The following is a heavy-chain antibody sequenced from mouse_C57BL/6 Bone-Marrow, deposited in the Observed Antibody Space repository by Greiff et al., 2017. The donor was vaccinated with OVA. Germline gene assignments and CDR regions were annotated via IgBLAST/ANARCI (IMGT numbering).Heavy chain of an antibody. V-gene: IGHV1-19*01. D-gene: IGHD2-5*01. J-gene: IGHJ2*01. CDR1: GYTFTDYY. CDR2: INPYNGGT. CDR3: CYSNYLDY. Sequence: EVQLKESGPVLVKPGASVKMSCKASGYTFTDYYMNWVKQSHGKSLEWIGVINPYNGGTSYNQKFKGKATLTVDKSSSTAYMELNSLTSEDSAVYYCCYSNYLDYWGQGTTLTVSS.